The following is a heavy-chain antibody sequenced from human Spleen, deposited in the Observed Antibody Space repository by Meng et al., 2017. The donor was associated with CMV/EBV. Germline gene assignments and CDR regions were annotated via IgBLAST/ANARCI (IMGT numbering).Heavy chain of an antibody. CDR1: GLTFGDYA. V-gene: IGHV3-49*04. CDR2: IRSKAYGGTT. J-gene: IGHJ6*02. Sequence: GESLKISCTASGLTFGDYAMSWVRQAPGKGLEWVGFIRSKAYGGTTEYAASVKGRFTISRDDSKSIAYLQMNSLKTEDTAVYYCTRDPYCSSTSCYYYGMDVWGQGTTVTVSS. CDR3: TRDPYCSSTSCYYYGMDV. D-gene: IGHD2-2*01.